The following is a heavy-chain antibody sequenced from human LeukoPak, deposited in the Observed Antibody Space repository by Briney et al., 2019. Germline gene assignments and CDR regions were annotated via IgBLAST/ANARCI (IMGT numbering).Heavy chain of an antibody. CDR2: IYPSGNT. CDR1: GGSISTNNW. V-gene: IGHV4-4*02. CDR3: ARGKVIAVAAMNYYYSGMDV. J-gene: IGHJ6*02. D-gene: IGHD6-19*01. Sequence: KTSETLSLTCAVSGGSISTNNWWSWVRQPPGKGLEWIGEIYPSGNTKYNPSLKSRVTISIDKSKNHFSLNLTSVTAADTAVFYCARGKVIAVAAMNYYYSGMDVWGQGTTVTVSS.